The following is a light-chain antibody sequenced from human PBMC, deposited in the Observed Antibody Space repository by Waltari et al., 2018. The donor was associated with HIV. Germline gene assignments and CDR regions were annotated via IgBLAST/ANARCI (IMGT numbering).Light chain of an antibody. V-gene: IGLV7-46*01. Sequence: VVTQEPSLTVSPGGTVSLSCASFSGSVARSHFPYWFQLKPGHAPRTLIYDSEKRHPLTPVRVSGSLDGGRAILTLSGALEEDEAEYFCLLSYQGVRFFGGGTRLTV. J-gene: IGLJ2*01. CDR1: SGSVARSHF. CDR3: LLSYQGVRF. CDR2: DSE.